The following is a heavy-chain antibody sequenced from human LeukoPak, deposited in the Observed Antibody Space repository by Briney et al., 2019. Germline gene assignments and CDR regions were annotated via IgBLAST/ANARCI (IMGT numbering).Heavy chain of an antibody. CDR1: GGTFSSHA. J-gene: IGHJ6*03. D-gene: IGHD2-15*01. CDR3: ARDKEPKYCSGGSCLYYYYYYMDV. Sequence: GASVKVSCKASGGTFSSHAISWVRQAPGQGLEWMGRIIPIFGTANYAQKFQGRVTITADKSTSTAYMELRSLRSDDTAVYYCARDKEPKYCSGGSCLYYYYYYMDVWGKGTTVTVSS. CDR2: IIPIFGTA. V-gene: IGHV1-69*06.